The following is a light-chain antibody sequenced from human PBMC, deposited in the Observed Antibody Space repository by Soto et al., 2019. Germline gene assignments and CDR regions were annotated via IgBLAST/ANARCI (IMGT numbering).Light chain of an antibody. CDR2: DAS. V-gene: IGKV3-11*01. J-gene: IGKJ5*01. CDR1: QSFSSF. CDR3: QQRADWPIT. Sequence: EIVMTQSPGTVSVFPGETVTLSCRASQSFSSFFAWYQQKPGQAPRLLIYDASIRATGIPARFSGSGSGTDFTLTISSLEPDDFAVYYCQQRADWPITFGQGTRLEIK.